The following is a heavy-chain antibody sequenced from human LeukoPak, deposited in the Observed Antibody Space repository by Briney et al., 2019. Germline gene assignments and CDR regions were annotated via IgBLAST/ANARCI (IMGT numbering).Heavy chain of an antibody. V-gene: IGHV1-8*01. CDR3: ARGFGDYMVDYYYMDV. Sequence: ASVKVSCKASGYTFTSYDINWVRQATGQGLEWMGSMNPNSGNTGYAQKFQGRVTMTRNTSISTAYMELSSLRSEDTAVYYCARGFGDYMVDYYYMDVWGKGTTVTISS. D-gene: IGHD4-17*01. CDR2: MNPNSGNT. J-gene: IGHJ6*03. CDR1: GYTFTSYD.